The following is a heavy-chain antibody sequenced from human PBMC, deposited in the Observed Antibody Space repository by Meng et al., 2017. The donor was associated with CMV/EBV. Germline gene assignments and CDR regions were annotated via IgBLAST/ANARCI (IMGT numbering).Heavy chain of an antibody. V-gene: IGHV4-34*01. Sequence: GSFSGYYWGWIRQPPGKGLEWIGEINHSGSTNYNPSLKSRVTISVDTSKNQFSLKLSSVTAADTAVYYCARGPICSSTSCYNQYFQHWGQGTLVTVSS. J-gene: IGHJ1*01. CDR3: ARGPICSSTSCYNQYFQH. CDR1: GSFSGYY. CDR2: INHSGST. D-gene: IGHD2-2*02.